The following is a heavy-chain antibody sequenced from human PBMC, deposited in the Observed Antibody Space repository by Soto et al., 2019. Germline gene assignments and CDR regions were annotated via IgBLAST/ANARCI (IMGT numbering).Heavy chain of an antibody. Sequence: PSETLSLTCTVSGFSIGSYYWSWIRQPPGKGLEWIGYIYYSGSTNYNPSLKSRVTISVDTSKNQFSLKLSSVTAADTAVYYCARAPRGNYGYPSYFDYWGQGTLVTVSS. CDR1: GFSIGSYY. CDR3: ARAPRGNYGYPSYFDY. J-gene: IGHJ4*02. D-gene: IGHD3-10*01. CDR2: IYYSGST. V-gene: IGHV4-59*01.